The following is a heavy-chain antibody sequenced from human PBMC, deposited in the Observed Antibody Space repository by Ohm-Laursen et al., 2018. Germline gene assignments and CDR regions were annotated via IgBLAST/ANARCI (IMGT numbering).Heavy chain of an antibody. V-gene: IGHV3-48*04. CDR3: ARYHTGGF. CDR1: GFTFSSYS. Sequence: SLRLSCAAAGFTFSSYSMNWVRQAPGKGLEWVSYISSSSSTIYYADSVKGRFTISRDNAKNTLYLQMSSLRAEDTAMYYCARYHTGGFWGQGTLVTVSS. CDR2: ISSSSSTI. J-gene: IGHJ4*02. D-gene: IGHD2-8*02.